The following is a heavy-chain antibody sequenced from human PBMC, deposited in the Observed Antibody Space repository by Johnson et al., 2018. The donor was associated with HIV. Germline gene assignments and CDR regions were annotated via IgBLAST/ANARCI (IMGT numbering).Heavy chain of an antibody. CDR1: GFTFDDYA. CDR2: IYRGGST. Sequence: VQLVESGGGVVRPGGSLRLSCAASGFTFDDYAMNWVRQAPGKGLEWVSVIYRGGSTYYADSGKGRFTISRDNSKNTPYLQMNSLRAGDTAVYYCARGGSQSPYAFDIWGQGTMVTVSS. CDR3: ARGGSQSPYAFDI. V-gene: IGHV3-66*01. D-gene: IGHD3-10*01. J-gene: IGHJ3*02.